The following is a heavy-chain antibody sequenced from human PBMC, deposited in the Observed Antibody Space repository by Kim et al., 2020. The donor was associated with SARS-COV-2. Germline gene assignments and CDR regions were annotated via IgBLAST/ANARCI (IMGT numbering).Heavy chain of an antibody. CDR2: GNGNT. CDR3: LGGFYFDY. D-gene: IGHD3-16*01. V-gene: IGHV1-3*01. Sequence: GNGNTIYSQKCQSRVTFTTDTSASTAYMELSFLRSEDSAVYYCLGGFYFDYWGQGTLVTVSS. J-gene: IGHJ4*02.